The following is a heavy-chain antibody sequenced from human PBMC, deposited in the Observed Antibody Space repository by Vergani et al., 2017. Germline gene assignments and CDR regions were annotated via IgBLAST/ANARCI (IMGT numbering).Heavy chain of an antibody. CDR3: VKGFLTTGSY. CDR1: PFTFPLSS. CDR2: ISSNGGST. V-gene: IGHV3-64D*06. D-gene: IGHD4-17*01. J-gene: IGHJ4*02. Sequence: EVQLVESGGGFFQPAPSLILSSSPSPFTFPLSSLPLVRQGPGKGLSFVSAISSNGGSTYYADSVKGRFTISRDKSKNTLYLQMSSLRAEDTAVYYCVKGFLTTGSYWGQGTLVTVSS.